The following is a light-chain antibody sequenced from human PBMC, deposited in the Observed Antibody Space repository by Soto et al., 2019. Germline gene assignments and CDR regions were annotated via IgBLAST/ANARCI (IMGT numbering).Light chain of an antibody. CDR1: SSDIGGYNY. V-gene: IGLV2-14*01. Sequence: QSALTQPASVSGSPGQSITISCTGTSSDIGGYNYVSWYQQHPGKAPKVIIYEVSNRPSGVSNRFSGSKSGNTASLTISGLQAEDEAAYYCNSYTSSSTRVFGGATKLTVL. CDR3: NSYTSSSTRV. CDR2: EVS. J-gene: IGLJ2*01.